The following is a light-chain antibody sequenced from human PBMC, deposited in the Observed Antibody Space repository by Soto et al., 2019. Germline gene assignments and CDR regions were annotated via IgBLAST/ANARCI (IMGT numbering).Light chain of an antibody. CDR2: QAS. CDR3: HQFGSSPYT. J-gene: IGKJ2*01. Sequence: ENVLTQSPGTLSLSPGERATLSCRASQSLGSTYLAWYQQKPGQPPRLLMSQASTRATGVPDRFSGSGSGTDFTLTISRLEPEDFAVYSCHQFGSSPYTFGQGTKLEIK. V-gene: IGKV3-20*01. CDR1: QSLGSTY.